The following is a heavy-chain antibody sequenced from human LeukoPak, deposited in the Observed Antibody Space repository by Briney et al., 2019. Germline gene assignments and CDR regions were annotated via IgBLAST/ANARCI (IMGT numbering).Heavy chain of an antibody. Sequence: PGGSLRLSCAASGFTVSSNYMTWVRQAPGKGLEWVSVLYSGGSTYYADSVKGRFTVSRDNSKNTLYLQMNSLRAEDTALYYCAKQQGALIQQWYFDYWGQGTLVTVSS. CDR2: LYSGGST. D-gene: IGHD5-18*01. J-gene: IGHJ4*02. V-gene: IGHV3-66*04. CDR3: AKQQGALIQQWYFDY. CDR1: GFTVSSNY.